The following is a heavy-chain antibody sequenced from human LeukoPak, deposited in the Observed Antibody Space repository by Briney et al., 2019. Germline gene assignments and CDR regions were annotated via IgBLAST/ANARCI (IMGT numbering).Heavy chain of an antibody. Sequence: GGSLRLSCAASGFTFSSYGMHWVRQAPGKGLEWVSSISNDGGGTFSADSVRGRFTISRDNSKNTLFLQMDSLRAEDTALYFCAKGSSGYFFDHWGQGSLVTVSS. V-gene: IGHV3-23*01. J-gene: IGHJ4*02. CDR1: GFTFSSYG. D-gene: IGHD3-22*01. CDR3: AKGSSGYFFDH. CDR2: ISNDGGGT.